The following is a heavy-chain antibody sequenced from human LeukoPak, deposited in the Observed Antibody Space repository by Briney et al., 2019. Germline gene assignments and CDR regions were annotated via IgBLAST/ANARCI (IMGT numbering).Heavy chain of an antibody. J-gene: IGHJ5*02. CDR3: AREYSSGLSWFDP. Sequence: SSETLSLTCTLSGVSINNYYWSWLRQPPGKGLEWIGYIYYNGNTNYNPSLKSRVTISVDTSKNQFSLKLSSVTAADTAVYFCAREYSSGLSWFDPWGQGTLVTVSS. D-gene: IGHD6-19*01. CDR2: IYYNGNT. V-gene: IGHV4-59*01. CDR1: GVSINNYY.